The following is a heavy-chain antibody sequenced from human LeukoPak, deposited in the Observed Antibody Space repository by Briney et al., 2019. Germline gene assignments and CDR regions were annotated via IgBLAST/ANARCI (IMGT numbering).Heavy chain of an antibody. V-gene: IGHV3-21*01. CDR3: ARGLRDYYMDV. Sequence: VGSLRLSCAASGFTFSSYSMNWVRQAPGKGLEWVSSINSSSSYIYYADSVKGRFTISRDNAKNSLYLQMNSLRAEDTAVYYCARGLRDYYMDVWGKGTTVTVSS. CDR2: INSSSSYI. CDR1: GFTFSSYS. J-gene: IGHJ6*03.